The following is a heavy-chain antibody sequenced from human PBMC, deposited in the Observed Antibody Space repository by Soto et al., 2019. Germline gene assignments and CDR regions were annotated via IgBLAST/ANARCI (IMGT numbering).Heavy chain of an antibody. V-gene: IGHV4-34*01. CDR1: GGSFSGYY. D-gene: IGHD3-9*01. CDR2: INHSGST. Sequence: SETLSLTCAVYGGSFSGYYWSWIRQPPGKGLEWIGEINHSGSTNYNPSLKSRVTISVDTSKNQFSLKLSSVTAADTAVYYCARGRRYFDWLYRYYYYYYMDVWGKGTTVTAP. J-gene: IGHJ6*03. CDR3: ARGRRYFDWLYRYYYYYYMDV.